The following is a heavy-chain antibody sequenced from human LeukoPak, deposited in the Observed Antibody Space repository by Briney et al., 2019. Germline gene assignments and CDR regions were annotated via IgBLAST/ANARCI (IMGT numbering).Heavy chain of an antibody. J-gene: IGHJ3*02. D-gene: IGHD6-13*01. Sequence: SETLSLTCTVSGSSISSYYWSWIRQPPGKGLEWIGYIYYSGSTNYNPSLKSRVTISVDTSKNQFSLKLSSVTAADTAVYYCASGLAAAGPDAFDIWGQGTMVTVSS. CDR1: GSSISSYY. CDR3: ASGLAAAGPDAFDI. V-gene: IGHV4-59*01. CDR2: IYYSGST.